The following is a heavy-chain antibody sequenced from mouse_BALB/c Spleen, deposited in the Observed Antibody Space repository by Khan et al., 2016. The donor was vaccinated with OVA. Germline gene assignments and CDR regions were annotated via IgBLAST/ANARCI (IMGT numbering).Heavy chain of an antibody. CDR2: INPTSGYP. J-gene: IGHJ2*01. CDR1: GYTFTTYW. V-gene: IGHV1-7*01. Sequence: QVQLQQSGAELAKPGASVKMSCKASGYTFTTYWMHWIKQRPGQGLEWIGYINPTSGYPDYNEKFKDRATLSADKSSSTAYMQLTSLTSEDSAVYYCKRDRMDYWGKGTTLKVSS. CDR3: KRDRMDY.